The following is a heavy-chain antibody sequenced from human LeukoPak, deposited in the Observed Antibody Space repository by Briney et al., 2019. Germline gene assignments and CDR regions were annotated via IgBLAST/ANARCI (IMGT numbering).Heavy chain of an antibody. CDR3: ARTQKLAYCGGDCYGNAFDI. Sequence: NPSQTLSLTCTVSGGSISSGGYYWSWIRQPPGKGLEWIGYIYHSGSTYYNPSLKSRVTISVDRSKNRFSLKLSSVTAADTAVYYCARTQKLAYCGGDCYGNAFDIWGQGTMVTVSS. D-gene: IGHD2-21*01. V-gene: IGHV4-30-2*01. CDR2: IYHSGST. CDR1: GGSISSGGYY. J-gene: IGHJ3*02.